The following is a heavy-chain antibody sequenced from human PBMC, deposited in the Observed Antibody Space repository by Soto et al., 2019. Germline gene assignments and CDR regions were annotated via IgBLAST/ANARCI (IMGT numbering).Heavy chain of an antibody. CDR3: ATVGTGSSNWLDP. CDR1: GFTFSNNW. V-gene: IGHV3-74*01. CDR2: INGDGRRT. D-gene: IGHD1-26*01. J-gene: IGHJ5*02. Sequence: EVQLVESGGGLVQPGGSLRLSCAASGFTFSNNWMHWVRQAPGKGLVWVSRINGDGRRTNYAASVRGRFTISRDNAKNTLFMQMNGLRAEDTAVYYCATVGTGSSNWLDPWGQGTLVTVSS.